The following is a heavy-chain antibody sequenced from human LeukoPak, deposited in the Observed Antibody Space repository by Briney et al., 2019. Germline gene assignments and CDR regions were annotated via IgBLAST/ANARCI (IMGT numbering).Heavy chain of an antibody. V-gene: IGHV3-23*01. CDR3: AKILLRVRRNWFDP. J-gene: IGHJ5*02. Sequence: GGSLSLSCAASRFTFNSYAMSWVRHAPGRGLEWVSAISGSGGSTYYADSVKGRLTIPRDNSTNTLYMQMNSLRAEDTAVYYWAKILLRVRRNWFDPWGQGTLVTVSS. CDR2: ISGSGGST. CDR1: RFTFNSYA. D-gene: IGHD3-10*01.